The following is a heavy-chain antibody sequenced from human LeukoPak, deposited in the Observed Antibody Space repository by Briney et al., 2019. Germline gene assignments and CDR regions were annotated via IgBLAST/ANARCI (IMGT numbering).Heavy chain of an antibody. CDR2: IYPGDSDT. CDR1: GYSFTSYW. J-gene: IGHJ4*02. CDR3: ARHEGPRYCSGGSCFEFDY. D-gene: IGHD2-15*01. V-gene: IGHV5-51*01. Sequence: GESLKISYKGSGYSFTSYWIGWVRQMPGKGLERMGIIYPGDSDTRYSPSFQGQVTISADKSISTAYLQWSSLKASDTAMYYCARHEGPRYCSGGSCFEFDYWGQGTLVTVSS.